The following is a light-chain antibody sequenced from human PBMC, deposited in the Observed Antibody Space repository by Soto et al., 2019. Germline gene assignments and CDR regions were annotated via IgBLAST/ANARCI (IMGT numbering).Light chain of an antibody. V-gene: IGLV4-60*02. CDR3: ETWDSNTRV. J-gene: IGLJ2*01. CDR2: LEGSGSY. Sequence: QPVLTQSSSASASLGSSVKLTCTLSSGHSSYIIAWHHQQPGKAPRYLMKLEGSGSYNKGSGVPDRFSGSSSGADRYLTISNLQFEDEANYYCETWDSNTRVFGGVTKLTVL. CDR1: SGHSSYI.